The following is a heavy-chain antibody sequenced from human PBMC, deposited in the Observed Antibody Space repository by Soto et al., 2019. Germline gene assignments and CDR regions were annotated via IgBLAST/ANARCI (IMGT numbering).Heavy chain of an antibody. J-gene: IGHJ4*02. D-gene: IGHD2-2*01. CDR1: GFTFSSYS. V-gene: IGHV3-48*01. CDR2: ISSSSSTI. CDR3: ARTLPAASPRSPDY. Sequence: GGSLRLSCAASGFTFSSYSMNWVRQAPGKGLEWVSYISSSSSTIYYADSVKGRFTISRDNAKNSLYLQMNSLRAEDTAVYYCARTLPAASPRSPDYWGQGTLVTVSS.